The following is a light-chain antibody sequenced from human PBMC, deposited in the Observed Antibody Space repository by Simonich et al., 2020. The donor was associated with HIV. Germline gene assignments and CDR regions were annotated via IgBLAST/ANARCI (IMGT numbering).Light chain of an antibody. Sequence: QSALTQPASVSGSPGQSITISCTGTSSDVGGYNYVSWYQQHPGKAPKLIIYDVSQRPSGVPDRFSGSKSGNTASRTISGLQAEDEADYYCCSYAGSYTWVFGGGTKLTVL. CDR1: SSDVGGYNY. CDR3: CSYAGSYTWV. V-gene: IGLV2-11*01. J-gene: IGLJ3*02. CDR2: DVS.